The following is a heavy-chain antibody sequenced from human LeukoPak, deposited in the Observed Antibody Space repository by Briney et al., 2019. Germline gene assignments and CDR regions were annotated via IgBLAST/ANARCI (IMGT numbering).Heavy chain of an antibody. Sequence: APVKVSCKASGYTFTGYYIHWVRQAPGQGLEWMGWINPNNGGTNYGQKFQGRVTMTRDTSISTAYMELSRLRSDDTAVYYCAREVAARNGAFDIWGQGTMVTVSS. V-gene: IGHV1-2*02. CDR1: GYTFTGYY. CDR2: INPNNGGT. D-gene: IGHD6-6*01. CDR3: AREVAARNGAFDI. J-gene: IGHJ3*02.